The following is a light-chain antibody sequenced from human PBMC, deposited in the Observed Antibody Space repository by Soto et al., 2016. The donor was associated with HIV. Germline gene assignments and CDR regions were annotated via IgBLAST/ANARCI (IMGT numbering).Light chain of an antibody. CDR1: QGIRSY. J-gene: IGKJ2*01. Sequence: AIRMTQSPSSLSASTGDRVTITCRASQGIRSYLAWYQQKPGKAPNLLIYAASTLQSGVPSRFSGSGSGTDFALTISCLQSEDFATYYCQQYSSYPLAFGQGTKAGNQT. CDR2: AAS. CDR3: QQYSSYPLA. V-gene: IGKV1-8*01.